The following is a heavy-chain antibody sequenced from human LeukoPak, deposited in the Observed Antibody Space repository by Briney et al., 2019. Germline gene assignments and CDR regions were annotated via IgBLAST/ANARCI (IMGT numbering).Heavy chain of an antibody. CDR1: GFTFDDYY. J-gene: IGHJ4*02. CDR3: ARDADSSGYYFPVY. Sequence: PGGSLRLSCAASGFTFDDYYMSWIRQAPGKGLEWVSYISSSGSTIYYADSVKGRFTISRDNAKNSLYLQMNSPRAEDTAVYYCARDADSSGYYFPVYWGQGTLVTVSS. V-gene: IGHV3-11*04. D-gene: IGHD3-22*01. CDR2: ISSSGSTI.